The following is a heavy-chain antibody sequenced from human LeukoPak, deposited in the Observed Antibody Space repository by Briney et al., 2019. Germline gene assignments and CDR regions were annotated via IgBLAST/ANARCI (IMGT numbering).Heavy chain of an antibody. V-gene: IGHV3-7*02. Sequence: RGSLRLSCAASGFTFSSHWMSWVRQAPGKGLEWVANINQDGSDNYSVGSVKGRFIISRDNAKNSLLLQLNSLSAEDTAVYYCALHYSGSPSPVFDIWGQGTVVTVSS. CDR2: INQDGSDN. CDR3: ALHYSGSPSPVFDI. D-gene: IGHD1-26*01. J-gene: IGHJ3*02. CDR1: GFTFSSHW.